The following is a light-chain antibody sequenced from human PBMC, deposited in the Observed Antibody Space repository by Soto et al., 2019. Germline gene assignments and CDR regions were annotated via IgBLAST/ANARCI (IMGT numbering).Light chain of an antibody. Sequence: QSVLTQSPSVSGTPGQRVTISCSGSSANIGSNYVYWYQQFPGTAPRLLIYRADQRPSGVPDRFSGSKSGTSASLAISGLRSEDEAAYYCAAWDDTVNGLVFGGGTKVTVL. CDR2: RAD. V-gene: IGLV1-47*01. J-gene: IGLJ2*01. CDR3: AAWDDTVNGLV. CDR1: SANIGSNY.